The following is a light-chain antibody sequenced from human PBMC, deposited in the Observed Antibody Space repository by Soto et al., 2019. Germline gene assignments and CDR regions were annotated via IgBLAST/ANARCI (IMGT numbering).Light chain of an antibody. CDR2: GAS. V-gene: IGKV1-5*01. CDR1: QSISSW. Sequence: DIQMTQSPSTLSASVGDRVTIPCRASQSISSWLAWYQQKPGKAPKLLIYGASTLESGVPSRFSGSGSGTQFTLTISSLQPDDFATYYCQQYNSYPWTFSQGTKVDIK. J-gene: IGKJ1*01. CDR3: QQYNSYPWT.